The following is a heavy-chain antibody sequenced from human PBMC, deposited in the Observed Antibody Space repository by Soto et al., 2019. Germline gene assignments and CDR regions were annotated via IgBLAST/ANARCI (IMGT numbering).Heavy chain of an antibody. V-gene: IGHV1-18*01. Sequence: AAVKVSCKASGYTFTSYGISWVRQAPGQGLEWMGWISAYNGNTNYAQKLQGRVTMTTDTSTSTAYMELRSLRSDDTAVYYCARDGDTDTPVSWFDPWGQGTLVTVSS. D-gene: IGHD5-18*01. CDR2: ISAYNGNT. CDR3: ARDGDTDTPVSWFDP. J-gene: IGHJ5*02. CDR1: GYTFTSYG.